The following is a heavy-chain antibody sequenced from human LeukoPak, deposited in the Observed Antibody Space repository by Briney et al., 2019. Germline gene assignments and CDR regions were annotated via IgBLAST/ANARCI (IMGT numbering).Heavy chain of an antibody. D-gene: IGHD3-10*01. CDR2: IKQDGSEK. J-gene: IGHJ3*02. Sequence: GGSLRLSCAASGFTFSSYWMSWVRQAPGKGLEWVANIKQDGSEKYYVDSVKGRFTISRDNAKNSLYLQMNSLRAEDTAVYYCASPIVNYNGSEYDAFDIWGQGTMVTVSS. CDR1: GFTFSSYW. V-gene: IGHV3-7*01. CDR3: ASPIVNYNGSEYDAFDI.